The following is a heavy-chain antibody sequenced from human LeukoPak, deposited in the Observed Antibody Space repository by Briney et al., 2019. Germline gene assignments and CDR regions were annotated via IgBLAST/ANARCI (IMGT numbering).Heavy chain of an antibody. Sequence: ASVKVSCKASGGTFSSYAISWVRQAPGQGLEWMGRIIPIFGTANYAQKFQGRVTITTDESTSTAYMELSSLRSEDTAVYYCARDRSPMFDTSDALDIWGQGTMVTVSS. J-gene: IGHJ3*02. D-gene: IGHD2-2*01. CDR1: GGTFSSYA. CDR3: ARDRSPMFDTSDALDI. V-gene: IGHV1-69*05. CDR2: IIPIFGTA.